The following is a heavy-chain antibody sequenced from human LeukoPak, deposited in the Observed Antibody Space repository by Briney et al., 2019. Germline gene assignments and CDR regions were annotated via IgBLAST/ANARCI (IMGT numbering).Heavy chain of an antibody. CDR1: GGSISSGGYY. CDR3: ARGRRPQDLYYFDY. Sequence: SQTLSLTCTVSGGSISSGGYYWSWTRQHPGKGLEWIGYIYYSGSTYYNPSLKSRVTISVDTSKNQFSLKLSSVTAADTAVYYCARGRRPQDLYYFDYWGQGTLVTVSS. J-gene: IGHJ4*02. CDR2: IYYSGST. V-gene: IGHV4-31*03.